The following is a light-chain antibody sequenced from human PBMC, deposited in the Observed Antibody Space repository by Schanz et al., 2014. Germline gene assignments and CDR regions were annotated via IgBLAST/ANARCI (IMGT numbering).Light chain of an antibody. J-gene: IGKJ4*01. CDR1: QTVGSNH. CDR2: GAS. Sequence: EIVLTQSPGTLSLSPGERATLSCRASQTVGSNHLAWYQLKPGQAPRLLIYGASIRATGIPARFSGSGSGTDFTLTISRLEPEDFAVYYCQQRNDWPGTFGGGTRVEIK. V-gene: IGKV3D-20*02. CDR3: QQRNDWPGT.